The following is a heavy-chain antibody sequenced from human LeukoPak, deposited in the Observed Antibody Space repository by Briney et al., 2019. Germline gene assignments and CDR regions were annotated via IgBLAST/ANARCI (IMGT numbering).Heavy chain of an antibody. D-gene: IGHD5-18*01. Sequence: SETLSLTCTVSGYSISSGYYWGWIRQPPGKGLEWIGSIYHSGSTYYNPSLKSRVTISVDTSKNQFSLKLSSVTAADTAVYYCARFYVDTAPHFDXXGQXTLVTV. CDR2: IYHSGST. J-gene: IGHJ4*02. CDR3: ARFYVDTAPHFDX. CDR1: GYSISSGYY. V-gene: IGHV4-38-2*02.